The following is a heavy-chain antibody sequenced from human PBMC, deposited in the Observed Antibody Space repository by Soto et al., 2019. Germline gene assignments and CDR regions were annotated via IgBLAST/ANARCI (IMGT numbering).Heavy chain of an antibody. Sequence: PGGSLRLSCTASGFTFGDYAMSWVRHAPGKGLEWVGFIRSKPYGGTTEYAASVKGRFTISRDDSKSIAYLQMNSLKTEDTALYYCTRKRDGYNLLFDYWGQGTLVTVSS. D-gene: IGHD5-12*01. CDR3: TRKRDGYNLLFDY. J-gene: IGHJ4*02. CDR1: GFTFGDYA. CDR2: IRSKPYGGTT. V-gene: IGHV3-49*04.